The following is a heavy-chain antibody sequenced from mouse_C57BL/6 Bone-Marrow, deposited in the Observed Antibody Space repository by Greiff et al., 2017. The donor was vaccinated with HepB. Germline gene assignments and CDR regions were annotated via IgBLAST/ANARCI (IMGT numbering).Heavy chain of an antibody. CDR3: ARSYYGSSYILYYAMDY. V-gene: IGHV1-81*01. CDR1: GYTFTSYG. CDR2: IYPRSGNT. J-gene: IGHJ4*01. Sequence: QVQLQQSGAELARPGASVKLSCKASGYTFTSYGISWVKQRTGQGLEWIGEIYPRSGNTYYNEKFKGKATLTADKSSSTAYMELRSLTSEDSAVYFCARSYYGSSYILYYAMDYWGQGTSVTVSS. D-gene: IGHD1-1*01.